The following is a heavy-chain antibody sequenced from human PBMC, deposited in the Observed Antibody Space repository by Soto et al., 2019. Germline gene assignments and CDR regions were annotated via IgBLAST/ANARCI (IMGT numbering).Heavy chain of an antibody. CDR3: ARYGDYFH. CDR2: IYYSGST. D-gene: IGHD4-17*01. V-gene: IGHV4-59*01. CDR1: GGSISSYY. Sequence: QVQLQESGPGLVKPSETLSLTCTVSGGSISSYYWSWIRQPPGKGLEWIGYIYYSGSTNYNPSLKSRVTISVDTSKNQFSLKLSSVTAADTAVYYCARYGDYFHWGQGTLVTVSS. J-gene: IGHJ4*02.